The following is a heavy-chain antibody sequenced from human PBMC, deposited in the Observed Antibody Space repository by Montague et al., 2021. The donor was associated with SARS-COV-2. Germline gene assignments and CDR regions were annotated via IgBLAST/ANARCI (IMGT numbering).Heavy chain of an antibody. Sequence: IYYSGSTYYNPSLKSRVTISVDTSKNQFSLKLSSVTAADTAVYYCAREKRHYCSSTSCYDNYYYYFGVDGGCQGTTV. CDR2: IYYSGST. CDR3: AREKRHYCSSTSCYDNYYYYFGVDG. V-gene: IGHV4-31*02. D-gene: IGHD2-2*01. J-gene: IGHJ6*02.